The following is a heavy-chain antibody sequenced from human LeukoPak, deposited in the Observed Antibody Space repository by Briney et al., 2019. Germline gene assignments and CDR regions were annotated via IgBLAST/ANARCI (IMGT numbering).Heavy chain of an antibody. CDR2: IYHSGSP. CDR1: GYSISSGYY. D-gene: IGHD3-10*01. Sequence: SETLSLTCAVSGYSISSGYYWGWIRQPPGKGLEWIGSIYHSGSPYYNPSLKSRVTISVDTSKNQFSLKLSSVTAADTAVYYCARVRGSGSYKNFDYWGQGTLVTVSS. V-gene: IGHV4-38-2*01. CDR3: ARVRGSGSYKNFDY. J-gene: IGHJ4*02.